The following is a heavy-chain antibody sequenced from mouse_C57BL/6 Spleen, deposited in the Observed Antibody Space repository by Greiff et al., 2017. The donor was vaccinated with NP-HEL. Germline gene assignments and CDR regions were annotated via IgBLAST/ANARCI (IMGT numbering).Heavy chain of an antibody. CDR3: ARDYYGSSYRLDWYFDV. V-gene: IGHV14-3*01. CDR2: IDPANGNT. Sequence: EVQLQQSVAELVRPGASVKLSCTASGFNIKNTYMHWVKQRPEQGLEWIGRIDPANGNTKYAPKFQGKATITADTSSNTAYLQLSSLTSEDTAIYYCARDYYGSSYRLDWYFDVWGTGTTVTVSS. CDR1: GFNIKNTY. D-gene: IGHD1-1*01. J-gene: IGHJ1*03.